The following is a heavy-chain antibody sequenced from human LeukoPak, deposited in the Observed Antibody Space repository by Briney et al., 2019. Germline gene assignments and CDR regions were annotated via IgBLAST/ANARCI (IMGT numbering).Heavy chain of an antibody. V-gene: IGHV3-23*01. CDR2: ISGSGDST. J-gene: IGHJ4*02. Sequence: PGGSLRLSCAASGFTVSSNYMSWVRQAPGKGLEWVSGISGSGDSTYYTDSVKGRFTISRDNSKNTLYLQMNSLRAEDTAVYYCAKDLQGREPYYFDYWGQGILVTVSS. CDR1: GFTVSSNY. CDR3: AKDLQGREPYYFDY.